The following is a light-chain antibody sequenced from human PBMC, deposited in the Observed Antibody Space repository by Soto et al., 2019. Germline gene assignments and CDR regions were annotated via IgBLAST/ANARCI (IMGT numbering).Light chain of an antibody. CDR1: SSNIGSNT. CDR3: TAWDDSLNGGV. V-gene: IGLV1-44*01. CDR2: GAI. Sequence: QSVLTQPPSASGTPGQRVTISSSGSSSNIGSNTGHWYQQLPGTAPKLLIHGAIHRPSGVPDRFSGSRSGTSASLAISGLQSEDEADYYCTAWDDSLNGGVFGGGTKLTVL. J-gene: IGLJ3*02.